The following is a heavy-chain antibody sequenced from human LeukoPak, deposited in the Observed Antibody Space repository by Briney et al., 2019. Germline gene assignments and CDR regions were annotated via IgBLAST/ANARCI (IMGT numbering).Heavy chain of an antibody. J-gene: IGHJ4*02. V-gene: IGHV3-23*01. CDR2: ISGSGGST. Sequence: GGPLRLSCAASRFIFSSYAMNWVRQAPGKGLEWVSSISGSGGSTYYADSVKGRFTFSRDNSKNTLYLQMNSLRAEDTAVYYCAKTPSSGYYFDQWGQGTLVTVSS. CDR3: AKTPSSGYYFDQ. CDR1: RFIFSSYA. D-gene: IGHD5-12*01.